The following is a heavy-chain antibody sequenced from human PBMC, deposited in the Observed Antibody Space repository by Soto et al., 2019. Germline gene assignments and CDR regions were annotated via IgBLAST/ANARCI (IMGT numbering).Heavy chain of an antibody. CDR2: IYYSGST. Sequence: SETLSLTCTVSGDSISSGDYYWSWIRQPPGKGLEWIGYIYYSGSTYYNPSLKSRVTISVDTSKNQFSLKLSSVTAADTAVYYCARVVPHAGVVVAATGYFDYWGQGTLVTVSS. D-gene: IGHD2-15*01. J-gene: IGHJ4*02. CDR3: ARVVPHAGVVVAATGYFDY. CDR1: GDSISSGDYY. V-gene: IGHV4-30-4*01.